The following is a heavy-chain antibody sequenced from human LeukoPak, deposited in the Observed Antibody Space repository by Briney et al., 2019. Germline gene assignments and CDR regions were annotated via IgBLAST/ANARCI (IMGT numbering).Heavy chain of an antibody. J-gene: IGHJ4*02. V-gene: IGHV1-3*01. CDR2: INAGNGNT. Sequence: APVKVSCKASGYTFTSYAMHWVRQAPGQRLEWMGWINAGNGNTKYSQKFQGRVTITRDTSASTAYMELSSLRSEDTAVYYCARAPGLRYFDWLPDYFDYWGQGTLVTVSS. CDR1: GYTFTSYA. D-gene: IGHD3-9*01. CDR3: ARAPGLRYFDWLPDYFDY.